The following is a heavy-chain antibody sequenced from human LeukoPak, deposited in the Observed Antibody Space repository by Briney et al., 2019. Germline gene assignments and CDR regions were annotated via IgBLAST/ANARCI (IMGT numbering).Heavy chain of an antibody. CDR1: GYTFTGYY. V-gene: IGHV1-2*02. Sequence: GASVKVSCKASGYTFTGYYMHWVRQAPGQGLEWMGWINPNSGGTNYAQKFQGRVTMTRDTSISTAYMELSRLRSDDTAVYYCARDGGGSYFHDAFDIWGQGTMVTVSS. CDR2: INPNSGGT. J-gene: IGHJ3*02. CDR3: ARDGGGSYFHDAFDI. D-gene: IGHD1-26*01.